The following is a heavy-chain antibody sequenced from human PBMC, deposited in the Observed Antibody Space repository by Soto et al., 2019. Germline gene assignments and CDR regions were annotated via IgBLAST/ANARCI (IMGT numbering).Heavy chain of an antibody. Sequence: SETLSLTCTVSGGSISSGGYYWSWIRQHPGKGLEWIGYIYYSGSAYYNPSLKSRVTISVDTSKNQFSLKLSSVTAADTAVYYCAGAAPQKFESWGQGTLVTVSS. J-gene: IGHJ4*02. CDR3: AGAAPQKFES. V-gene: IGHV4-31*03. CDR1: GGSISSGGYY. CDR2: IYYSGSA.